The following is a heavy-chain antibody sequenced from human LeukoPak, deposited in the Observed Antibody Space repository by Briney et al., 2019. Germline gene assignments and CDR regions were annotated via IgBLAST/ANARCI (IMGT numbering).Heavy chain of an antibody. D-gene: IGHD1-14*01. V-gene: IGHV3-66*01. J-gene: IGHJ3*02. CDR3: ARGFEPSFAFDI. CDR2: IYSGGST. CDR1: GFTVSSNY. Sequence: PGGSLRLSCAASGFTVSSNYMSWVRQAPGEGLEWVSVIYSGGSTYYADSVKGRLTISRDNSKNTLYLQMNSLRAEDTAVYYSARGFEPSFAFDIWGQGTLVTVSS.